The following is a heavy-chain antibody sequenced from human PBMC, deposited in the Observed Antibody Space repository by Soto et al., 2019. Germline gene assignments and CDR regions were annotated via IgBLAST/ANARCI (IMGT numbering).Heavy chain of an antibody. Sequence: SQTLSLTCAISGDSVSSNSAAWNWIRQSPSRGLEWLGRTYYRSKWYNDYAVSVKSRITLNPDTSKNQFSLQLNSVTPEDTAVYYCARGEYSSSSRAFDYWGQGTLVTVSS. CDR3: ARGEYSSSSRAFDY. V-gene: IGHV6-1*01. CDR2: TYYRSKWYN. CDR1: GDSVSSNSAA. J-gene: IGHJ4*02. D-gene: IGHD6-6*01.